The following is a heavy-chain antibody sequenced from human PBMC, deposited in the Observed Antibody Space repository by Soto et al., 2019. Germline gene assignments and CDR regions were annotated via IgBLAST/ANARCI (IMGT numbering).Heavy chain of an antibody. CDR2: ISWNSVSI. D-gene: IGHD3-10*01. J-gene: IGHJ4*02. CDR1: GFPFDDYA. CDR3: GSDTYYYASGF. V-gene: IGHV3-9*01. Sequence: GGSLRLSCAACGFPFDDYAMHWVRQAPWKGLEWVSGISWNSVSIGYADSVKGRFTISRDNAKNSLYLQMNSLRAEDTALYYCGSDTYYYASGFCGQLTLVTVCS.